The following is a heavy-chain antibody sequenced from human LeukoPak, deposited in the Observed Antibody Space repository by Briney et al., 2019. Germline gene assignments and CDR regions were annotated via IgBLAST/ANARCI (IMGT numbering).Heavy chain of an antibody. CDR2: ISSSGST. J-gene: IGHJ4*02. Sequence: SETLSLTCTVSGDSISSGDYYWSWIRQPAGKGLEWIGRISSSGSTNYNPSLKSRVTISVDTSKNQFSLKLSSVTAADTVVYFCARGPYSYDSSGAFDIWGQGALVTVSS. CDR1: GDSISSGDYY. D-gene: IGHD3-22*01. CDR3: ARGPYSYDSSGAFDI. V-gene: IGHV4-61*02.